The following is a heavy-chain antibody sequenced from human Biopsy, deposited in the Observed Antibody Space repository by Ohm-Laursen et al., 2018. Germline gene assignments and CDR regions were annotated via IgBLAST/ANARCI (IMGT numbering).Heavy chain of an antibody. D-gene: IGHD6-25*01. CDR3: ARIAAAGWDDY. CDR1: GYKFTSYG. CDR2: ISGYNGNT. Sequence: ASVKVSCNASGYKFTSYGMSWVRQAPGQGFEWMGRISGYNGNTNYAQKFQGRITMTIDAATNTGYMDLRSLKSDDTAVYYCARIAAAGWDDYWGQGTLVTVSS. V-gene: IGHV1-18*01. J-gene: IGHJ4*02.